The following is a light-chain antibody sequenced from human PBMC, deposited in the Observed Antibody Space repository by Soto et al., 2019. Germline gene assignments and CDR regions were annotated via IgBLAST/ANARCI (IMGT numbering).Light chain of an antibody. CDR3: SSYAGSNTFVV. Sequence: QSALTQPPSASGSPGRSVTISCTGTSSDVGGYNYVSWYQHHPGKAPKLMIYEVSKRPSGVPDRFSGSKSGNTASLTVSGLQAEDEADYYCSSYAGSNTFVVFGGGTKLTV. CDR1: SSDVGGYNY. V-gene: IGLV2-8*01. J-gene: IGLJ2*01. CDR2: EVS.